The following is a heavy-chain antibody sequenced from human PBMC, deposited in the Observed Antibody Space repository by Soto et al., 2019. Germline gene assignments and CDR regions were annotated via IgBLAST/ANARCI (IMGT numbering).Heavy chain of an antibody. CDR1: GFTFRSYA. V-gene: IGHV3-64D*06. Sequence: VGSLRFSCAASGFTFRSYAMYWVRQAPGKGVEYVSAISSNGGSTYYADSVKGRFTISRDNSKNTLYLQMSSLRAEDTAVYYCLKTKDGGVVIDVYYYYCGMDVWGQGTRVTVSS. CDR2: ISSNGGST. CDR3: LKTKDGGVVIDVYYYYCGMDV. D-gene: IGHD3-22*01. J-gene: IGHJ6*02.